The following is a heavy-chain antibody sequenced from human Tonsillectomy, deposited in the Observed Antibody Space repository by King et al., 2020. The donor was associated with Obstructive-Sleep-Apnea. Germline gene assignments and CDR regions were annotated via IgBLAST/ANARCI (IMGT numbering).Heavy chain of an antibody. CDR3: AKYIGGFYGSWSSSYGGFDY. V-gene: IGHV3-43*01. Sequence: VQLVESGGVVVQPGGSLRLSCAASGFTFDDYTMHWGRKAPGKGLEWVSLISWDGGSTYYADSVKGRFTISRDNSKNSLYLQMNSLRTEDTALYYCAKYIGGFYGSWSSSYGGFDYCGQGTLGTFSS. D-gene: IGHD3-10*01. CDR2: ISWDGGST. J-gene: IGHJ4*02. CDR1: GFTFDDYT.